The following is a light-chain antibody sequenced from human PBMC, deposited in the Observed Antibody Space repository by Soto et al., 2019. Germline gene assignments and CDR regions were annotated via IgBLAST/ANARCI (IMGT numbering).Light chain of an antibody. Sequence: QSVLTQPPSVSGAPGQRVTISCTGSSSNIGAGYDVHWYLQLPGTAPKLLIYVNSNRPSGVPDRFSGSRSGTSASLAITGLQAEDEADYYCQSYDGSLSGFVFGGGTKLTVL. J-gene: IGLJ2*01. CDR2: VNS. CDR3: QSYDGSLSGFV. V-gene: IGLV1-40*01. CDR1: SSNIGAGYD.